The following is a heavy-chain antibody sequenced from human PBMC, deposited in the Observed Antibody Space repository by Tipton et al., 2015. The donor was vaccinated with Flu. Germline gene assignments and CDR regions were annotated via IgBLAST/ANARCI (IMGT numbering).Heavy chain of an antibody. CDR1: GFTVNNNY. CDR2: LYSDDNT. Sequence: SLRLSCAASGFTVNNNYISWVRLAPGKGLEWVSLLYSDDNTYYADSVKGRFAVSRDRSKNTVFLQMNTLGAEDTAVYYCARDMTVFGVVTRGMDVWGQGTTVTVSS. J-gene: IGHJ6*02. V-gene: IGHV3-66*01. D-gene: IGHD3-3*01. CDR3: ARDMTVFGVVTRGMDV.